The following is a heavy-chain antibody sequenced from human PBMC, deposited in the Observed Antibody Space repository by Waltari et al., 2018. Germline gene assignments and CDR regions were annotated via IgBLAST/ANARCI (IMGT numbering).Heavy chain of an antibody. Sequence: QVQLQESGPGLVKPSETLSLTCTVSGGSISSHYWSWIRQPPGKGLEWIGYIYYSGSTNYNPSLKSRVTISVDTSKNQFSLKLSSVTAADTAVYYCARGTTDWYFDLWGRGTLVTVSS. CDR3: ARGTTDWYFDL. V-gene: IGHV4-59*11. J-gene: IGHJ2*01. CDR2: IYYSGST. CDR1: GGSISSHY. D-gene: IGHD1-1*01.